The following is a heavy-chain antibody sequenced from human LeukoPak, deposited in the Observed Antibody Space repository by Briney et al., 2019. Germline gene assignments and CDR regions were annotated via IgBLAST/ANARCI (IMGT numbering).Heavy chain of an antibody. J-gene: IGHJ4*02. CDR3: ARRYYFDY. CDR1: GYKLSNYY. V-gene: IGHV1-46*01. CDR2: IDPSGGST. Sequence: GASVKVACKASGYKLSNYYIHWVRQAPGQGLEWMGIIDPSGGSTTYAQKFQGRVTMTGETSTSTVYMELSSLRSEDTAVYFCARRYYFDYWGQGTLVTVSS.